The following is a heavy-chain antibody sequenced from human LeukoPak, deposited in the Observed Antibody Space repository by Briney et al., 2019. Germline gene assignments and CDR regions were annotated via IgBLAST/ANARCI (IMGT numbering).Heavy chain of an antibody. CDR2: IYSGGST. J-gene: IGHJ4*02. CDR1: GFTVSSNY. Sequence: GGSLRLSCAASGFTVSSNYMSWVRQAPGKGLEWVSVIYSGGSTYYADSVKGRFTISRDNSKNTLYLQMNSLRAEDTAVYYCAKESDYVSSGPGSDWGQGTLVTVSS. D-gene: IGHD3-22*01. V-gene: IGHV3-53*01. CDR3: AKESDYVSSGPGSD.